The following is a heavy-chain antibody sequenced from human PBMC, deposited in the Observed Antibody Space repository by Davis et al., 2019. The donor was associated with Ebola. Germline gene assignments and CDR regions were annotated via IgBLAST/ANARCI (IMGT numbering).Heavy chain of an antibody. V-gene: IGHV1-46*01. CDR2: INPSGGST. J-gene: IGHJ6*02. CDR3: ARFFWDYDFWSGGYGMDV. Sequence: AASVKVSCKASGYTFTSYYMHWVRQAPGQGLEWMGIINPSGGSTSYAQKFQGRVTMTRDTSTSTVYMELSSLRSEDTAVYYCARFFWDYDFWSGGYGMDVWGQGTTVTVSS. CDR1: GYTFTSYY. D-gene: IGHD3-3*01.